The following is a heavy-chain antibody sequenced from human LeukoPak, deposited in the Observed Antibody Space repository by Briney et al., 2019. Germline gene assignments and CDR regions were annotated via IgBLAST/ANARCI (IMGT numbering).Heavy chain of an antibody. CDR2: MNPNSGNT. CDR3: ARASNLGGHYYYMDV. CDR1: GYTFTSYD. Sequence: GASVKVSYKASGYTFTSYDINWVRQATGQGLEWMGWMNPNSGNTGYAQKFQGRVTITRNTSISTAYMELSSLRSEDTAVYYCARASNLGGHYYYMDVWGKGTTVTVSS. D-gene: IGHD3-16*01. J-gene: IGHJ6*03. V-gene: IGHV1-8*03.